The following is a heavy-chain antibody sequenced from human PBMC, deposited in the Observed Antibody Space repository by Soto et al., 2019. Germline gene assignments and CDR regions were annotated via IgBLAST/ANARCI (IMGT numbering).Heavy chain of an antibody. CDR1: GYTFTSYG. D-gene: IGHD2-8*01. J-gene: IGHJ6*02. V-gene: IGHV1-18*01. Sequence: ASVKVSCKASGYTFTSYGISWVRQAPGQGLEWMGWISAYNGNTNYAQKLQGRVTMTTDTSTSTAYMELRSLRSDDTAVYYCAREKVYASYYYYGMDVWGQGTTVTV. CDR2: ISAYNGNT. CDR3: AREKVYASYYYYGMDV.